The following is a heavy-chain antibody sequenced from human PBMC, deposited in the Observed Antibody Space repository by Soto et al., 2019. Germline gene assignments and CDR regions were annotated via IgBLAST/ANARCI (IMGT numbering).Heavy chain of an antibody. J-gene: IGHJ4*02. V-gene: IGHV6-1*01. CDR3: ARDPKXSSTSCRWSSSSGRFDY. CDR2: TYYRSKWYN. D-gene: IGHD2-2*01. Sequence: SQTLSLTCAISGDSVSSNSAAWNWIRQSPSRGLEWLGRTYYRSKWYNDYAVSVKSRITINPDTSKNQFSLQLNSVTPEDTAVYYCARDPKXSSTSCRWSSSSGRFDYWGQGTLVTVSS. CDR1: GDSVSSNSAA.